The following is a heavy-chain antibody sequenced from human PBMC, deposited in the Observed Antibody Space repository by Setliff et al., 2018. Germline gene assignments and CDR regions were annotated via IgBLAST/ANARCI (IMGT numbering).Heavy chain of an antibody. J-gene: IGHJ3*02. CDR2: IRSNGGAT. V-gene: IGHV3-23*01. CDR1: GFTFSSYA. Sequence: PGGSLRLSCEASGFTFSSYAMHWVRQAPGKGLEWVSGIRSNGGATYYAQSVKGRFTISRDNSKSTLYLELDSLRAEDTAIYYCAKDSTGRDAFDIWGHGTMVTVSS. CDR3: AKDSTGRDAFDI.